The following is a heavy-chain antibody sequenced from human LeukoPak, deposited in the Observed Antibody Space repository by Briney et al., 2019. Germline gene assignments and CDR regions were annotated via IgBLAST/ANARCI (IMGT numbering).Heavy chain of an antibody. V-gene: IGHV3-21*01. D-gene: IGHD2-2*01. CDR3: ARRRAGKDIVVVPADV. Sequence: MAGGSLRLSCAASGFTFSSYSMNWVRQAPGKGLEWVSSISSSSSYIYYADSVKGRFTISRDNAKNSLYLQMNSLRAEDTAVYYCARRRAGKDIVVVPADVWGQGTMVTVSS. CDR1: GFTFSSYS. CDR2: ISSSSSYI. J-gene: IGHJ3*01.